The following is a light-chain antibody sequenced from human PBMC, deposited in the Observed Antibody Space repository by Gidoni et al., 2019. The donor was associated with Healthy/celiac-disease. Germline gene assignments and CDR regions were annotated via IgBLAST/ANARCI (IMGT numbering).Light chain of an antibody. J-gene: IGKJ2*02. CDR2: GAY. CDR3: KKYGSSPRT. CDR1: QSVSSSY. V-gene: IGKV3-20*01. Sequence: EISLTQSPGTLSFSPGQSATLFCRASQSVSSSYLAWYQQKPGQAPRLLIYGAYSRATAIPDRFSGGGSGTDFTLTISRLEPEDLAVYYCKKYGSSPRTFGQGTKLEIK.